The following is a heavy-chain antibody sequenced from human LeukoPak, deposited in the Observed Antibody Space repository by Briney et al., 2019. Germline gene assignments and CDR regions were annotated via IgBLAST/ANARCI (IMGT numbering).Heavy chain of an antibody. D-gene: IGHD6-13*01. CDR2: IVVGSGNT. CDR1: GFTFTSSA. J-gene: IGHJ5*02. Sequence: ASVTVSCKASGFTFTSSAVQWVRQARGQRLEWIGWIVVGSGNTHYAQNFQERVTITRDMSTSTAYMELSSLGSGDTAVYYCAADLLGAAAYSWGQGTLVTGSS. V-gene: IGHV1-58*01. CDR3: AADLLGAAAYS.